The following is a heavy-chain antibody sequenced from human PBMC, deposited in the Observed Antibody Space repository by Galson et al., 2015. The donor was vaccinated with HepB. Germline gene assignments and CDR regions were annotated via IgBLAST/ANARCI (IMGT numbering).Heavy chain of an antibody. CDR2: IIPIFGTA. CDR3: ARGGAAGTFEYFQH. D-gene: IGHD6-13*01. V-gene: IGHV1-69*06. Sequence: SVKVSCKASGGTFSSYAISWVRQASGQGLEWMGGIIPIFGTANYAQKFQGRVTITADKSTSTAYMELSSLRSEDTAVYYCARGGAAGTFEYFQHWGQGTLVTVSS. CDR1: GGTFSSYA. J-gene: IGHJ1*01.